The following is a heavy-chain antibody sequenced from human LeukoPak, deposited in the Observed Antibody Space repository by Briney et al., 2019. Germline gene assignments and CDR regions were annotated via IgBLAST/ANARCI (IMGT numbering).Heavy chain of an antibody. Sequence: PGVSLRLSCAASGFPFSSYSMNWVRQATGKGLEWVTYISSSSSYIYYTVSVKGRFTISRDNVKNSRYLQMNSLRAEDTAVYYCAKTIAESMIVGDYWGQGTLVTVSS. V-gene: IGHV3-21*04. CDR3: AKTIAESMIVGDY. J-gene: IGHJ4*02. D-gene: IGHD3-22*01. CDR2: ISSSSSYI. CDR1: GFPFSSYS.